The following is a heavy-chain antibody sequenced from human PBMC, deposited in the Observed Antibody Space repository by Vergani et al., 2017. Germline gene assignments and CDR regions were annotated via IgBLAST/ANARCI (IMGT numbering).Heavy chain of an antibody. J-gene: IGHJ5*02. CDR1: GFIFSDNY. CDR3: ARGSSGGFDP. CDR2: ISSSGSTT. D-gene: IGHD3-10*01. Sequence: VQLVESGGGLVQPGGSLRLSCAASGFIFSDNYLTWIRQAPGKGLGWVSYISSSGSTTYYADSVKGRFTISRDNAKSSLYLQMNSLRAEDTAVYYCARGSSGGFDPWGQGTLVTVSS. V-gene: IGHV3-11*01.